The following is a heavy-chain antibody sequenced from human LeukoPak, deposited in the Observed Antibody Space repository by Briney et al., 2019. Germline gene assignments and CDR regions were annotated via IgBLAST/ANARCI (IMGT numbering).Heavy chain of an antibody. V-gene: IGHV3-21*01. CDR3: ARGHTAVTRHFDF. J-gene: IGHJ4*02. Sequence: GGSLRLSCEASGFTFTSYSMTWVRQAPGKGLEWVSIISSGSSAIFSADALKGRFTISRDDAKNLLYLDMNSLRAGDTAVYYCARGHTAVTRHFDFWGQGTLVTVSS. CDR2: ISSGSSAI. D-gene: IGHD4-17*01. CDR1: GFTFTSYS.